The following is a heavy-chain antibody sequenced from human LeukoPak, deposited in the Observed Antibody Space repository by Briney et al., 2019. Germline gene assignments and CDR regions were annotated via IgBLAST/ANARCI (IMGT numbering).Heavy chain of an antibody. CDR3: ARPRSPSVVVVPAAMDV. Sequence: SVKVSCKASGGTFSSYAISWVRQAPGQGLEWMGGIIPIFGTANYAQKFQGRVTITADESTSTAYMELSSLRSEDTAVYYCARPRSPSVVVVPAAMDVWGKGTTVTVSS. CDR1: GGTFSSYA. V-gene: IGHV1-69*01. J-gene: IGHJ6*04. CDR2: IIPIFGTA. D-gene: IGHD2-2*01.